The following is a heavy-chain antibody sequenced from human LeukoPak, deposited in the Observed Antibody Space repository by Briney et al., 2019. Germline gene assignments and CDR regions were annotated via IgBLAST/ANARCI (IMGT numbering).Heavy chain of an antibody. CDR2: INPKTGGT. V-gene: IGHV1-2*02. CDR3: ARGYYDSSGFEYFQD. CDR1: GYTFTGYY. J-gene: IGHJ1*01. D-gene: IGHD3-22*01. Sequence: GASVKVSCRASGYTFTGYYMHWVRQAPGQGLEWMGWINPKTGGTNYAQKFQGRVTMTRDASISTAYMELSRLTSDDTAVYYCARGYYDSSGFEYFQDWGQGTLVTVSS.